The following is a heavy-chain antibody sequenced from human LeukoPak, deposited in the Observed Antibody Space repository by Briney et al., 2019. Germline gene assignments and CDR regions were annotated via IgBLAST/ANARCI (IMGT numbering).Heavy chain of an antibody. J-gene: IGHJ4*02. D-gene: IGHD7-27*01. Sequence: GGSLRLSCAASGFAFEDYGMTWVRQAPEKGLEWVSGLNWNGDNTGYADSVKGRFTISRDNARHSLYLQVNSLRAEDTAFYYCARVWAWGSGNYFDYWGQGTLVTVSS. CDR2: LNWNGDNT. CDR3: ARVWAWGSGNYFDY. V-gene: IGHV3-20*04. CDR1: GFAFEDYG.